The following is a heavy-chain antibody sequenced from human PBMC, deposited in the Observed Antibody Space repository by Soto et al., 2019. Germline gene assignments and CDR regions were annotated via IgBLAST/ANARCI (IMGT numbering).Heavy chain of an antibody. CDR2: IYYSGST. J-gene: IGHJ4*02. V-gene: IGHV4-31*03. CDR3: ASTDNGWDFDY. D-gene: IGHD2-8*01. CDR1: GGSITSGGYY. Sequence: QVQLHESGPGLVKPSQTLSLTCTVSGGSITSGGYYWSWIRQHAGKGLEWIGYIYYSGSTYYKPSLKSRVTISVDTSKNQFSLKLSSVTAADTAVYYAASTDNGWDFDYWGQGTLVTVSS.